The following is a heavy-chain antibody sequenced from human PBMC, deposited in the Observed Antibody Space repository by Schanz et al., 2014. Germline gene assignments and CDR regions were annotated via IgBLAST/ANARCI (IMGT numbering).Heavy chain of an antibody. V-gene: IGHV3-30*04. CDR2: ISFDGSIK. CDR1: GFTFSNYA. J-gene: IGHJ6*02. CDR3: ARERQQLVRWYYYYGMDV. Sequence: QVQLEESGGGVVQPGGSLRLSCAASGFTFSNYAMHWVRQAPGKGLDWVAVISFDGSIKYHADSVKGRFTISRDNSKNTLYLQMNSLRTEDTAVYYCARERQQLVRWYYYYGMDVWGQGTTVTVSS. D-gene: IGHD6-13*01.